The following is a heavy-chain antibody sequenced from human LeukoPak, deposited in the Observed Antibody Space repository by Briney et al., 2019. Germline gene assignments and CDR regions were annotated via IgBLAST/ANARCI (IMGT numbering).Heavy chain of an antibody. CDR1: GFTFDDYA. V-gene: IGHV3-9*03. Sequence: GGSLRLSCAASGFTFDDYAIHWVRQAPGKGLEWVSGVSWNSGSIGYADSVKGRFTISRDNAKNSLYLQMNSLRAEDMALYYCAKAVDPYYYMDVWGKGTTVTVSS. CDR3: AKAVDPYYYMDV. J-gene: IGHJ6*03. CDR2: VSWNSGSI. D-gene: IGHD5-12*01.